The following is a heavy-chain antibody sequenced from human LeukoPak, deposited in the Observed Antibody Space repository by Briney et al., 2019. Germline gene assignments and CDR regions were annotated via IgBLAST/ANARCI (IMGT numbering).Heavy chain of an antibody. V-gene: IGHV3-23*01. D-gene: IGHD2-2*01. CDR1: GFTFSSYA. Sequence: GGSLRLSCAASGFTFSSYAMSWVRQAPGKGLEWVSAISGSGGSTYYADSVKGRFTISRDNSKNTLYLQMNSLRAEDTAVYYCAKDFSLYCSSTSCYRNWFDPWGQGTLVTVSS. CDR3: AKDFSLYCSSTSCYRNWFDP. J-gene: IGHJ5*02. CDR2: ISGSGGST.